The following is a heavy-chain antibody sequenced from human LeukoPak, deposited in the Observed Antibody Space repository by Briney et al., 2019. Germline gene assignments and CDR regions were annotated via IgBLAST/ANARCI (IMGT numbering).Heavy chain of an antibody. D-gene: IGHD3-9*01. V-gene: IGHV4-59*01. CDR2: IYYSGST. J-gene: IGHJ4*02. Sequence: KPSETLSLTCTVSGGSISSYYWSWIRQPPGKGLDWIGYIYYSGSTNYNPSLKSRVTISVDTSKNQFSLKLSSVTAADTAVYYCARESYDILTGYYIDYWGQGTLVTVSS. CDR1: GGSISSYY. CDR3: ARESYDILTGYYIDY.